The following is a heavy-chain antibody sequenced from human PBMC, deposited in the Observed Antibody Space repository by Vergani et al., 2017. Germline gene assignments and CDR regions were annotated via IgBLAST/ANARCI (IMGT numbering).Heavy chain of an antibody. CDR1: GYSISSGYY. V-gene: IGHV4-38-2*01. J-gene: IGHJ4*02. CDR2: INHSGST. Sequence: QVQLQESGPGLVRPSETLSLTCAVSGYSISSGYYWGWIRQPPGKGLEWIGEINHSGSTNYNPSLKSRVTISVDTSKNQFSLKLSSVTAADTAVYYCALTGSPGYWGQGTLVTVSS. CDR3: ALTGSPGY. D-gene: IGHD1-14*01.